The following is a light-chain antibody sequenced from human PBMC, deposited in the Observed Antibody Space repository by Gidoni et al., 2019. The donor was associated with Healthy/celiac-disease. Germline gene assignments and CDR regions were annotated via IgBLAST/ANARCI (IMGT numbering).Light chain of an antibody. V-gene: IGKV1-27*01. Sequence: DIQRTQSPSSLAASVGDRVTITCRASQVISNYLAWYQQKPGKVPKLLISAASTLQSGVPSRFSGSGSGTDFTLTISSLQPEDVATYYCQQYNSALFTFGPGTKVDIK. J-gene: IGKJ3*01. CDR3: QQYNSALFT. CDR1: QVISNY. CDR2: AAS.